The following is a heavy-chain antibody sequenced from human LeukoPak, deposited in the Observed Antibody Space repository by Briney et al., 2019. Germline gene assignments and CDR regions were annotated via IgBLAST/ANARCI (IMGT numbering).Heavy chain of an antibody. Sequence: GGSLRLSCAASGFTFSSCAMSWVRQAPGKGLEWASTISGSGDSTYYADSVKGRFTISRDDSKNTLYLQTNSLRAEDTAVYYCARGGEMATSNVYYYYYYMDVWGKGTTVTVSS. V-gene: IGHV3-23*01. CDR2: ISGSGDST. J-gene: IGHJ6*03. CDR1: GFTFSSCA. CDR3: ARGGEMATSNVYYYYYYMDV. D-gene: IGHD5-24*01.